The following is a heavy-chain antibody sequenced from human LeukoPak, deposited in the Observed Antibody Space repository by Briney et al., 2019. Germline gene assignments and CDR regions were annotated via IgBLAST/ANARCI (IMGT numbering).Heavy chain of an antibody. J-gene: IGHJ4*02. D-gene: IGHD1-26*01. CDR1: GFTFSSYG. V-gene: IGHV3-30*02. CDR3: AKDGVGATIFDY. CDR2: IRYDGSNK. Sequence: GGSLRLSCAASGFTFSSYGVHWVRQAPGKGLEWVAFIRYDGSNKYYADSVKGRFTISRDNSKNTLYLQMNSLRAEDTAVYYCAKDGVGATIFDYWGQGTLVTVSS.